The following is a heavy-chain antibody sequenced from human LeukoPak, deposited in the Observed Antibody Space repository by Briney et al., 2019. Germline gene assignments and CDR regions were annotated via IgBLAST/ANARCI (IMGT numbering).Heavy chain of an antibody. CDR1: GGSISSYY. CDR2: IYYSGST. CDR3: AREERYSYGSDYFDY. J-gene: IGHJ4*02. V-gene: IGHV4-59*01. D-gene: IGHD5-18*01. Sequence: SETLSLTCTVSGGSISSYYWSWIRQPPGKGLEWIGYIYYSGSTNYNPSLKSRVTISVDTSKNQFSLKLSSVTAADTAVYYCAREERYSYGSDYFDYWGQGTLVTVSS.